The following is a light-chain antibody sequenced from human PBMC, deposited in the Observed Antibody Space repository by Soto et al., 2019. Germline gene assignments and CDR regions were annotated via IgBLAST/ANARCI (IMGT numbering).Light chain of an antibody. Sequence: DIVMTQSPDALAVSLGERATINCQSSQRGLYSSNNKNYLAWYQQKPGQPPKLLIYWASTRESGVPDRFSGSGSGTDFTLTISSLQAEDVAVYYCQQYYSTPLSFGGGTKVEIK. CDR1: QRGLYSSNNKNY. J-gene: IGKJ4*01. CDR2: WAS. V-gene: IGKV4-1*01. CDR3: QQYYSTPLS.